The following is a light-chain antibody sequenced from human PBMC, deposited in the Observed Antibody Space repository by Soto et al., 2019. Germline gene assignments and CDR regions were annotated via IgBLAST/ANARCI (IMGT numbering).Light chain of an antibody. J-gene: IGKJ4*01. CDR2: DAS. CDR1: QNVNKW. CDR3: QQDTSYAPWS. V-gene: IGKV1-5*01. Sequence: MQVIQSSADRSESIECRVTITCHPSQNVNKWLAWFQQKPGKVPKLLIFDASTLQTGVPSRFGGGGSGTEFTLTIIGLQPDDFATYYCQQDTSYAPWSFAAGTKVDIK.